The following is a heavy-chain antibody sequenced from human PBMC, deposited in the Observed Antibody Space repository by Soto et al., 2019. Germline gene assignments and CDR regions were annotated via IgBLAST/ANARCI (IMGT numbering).Heavy chain of an antibody. V-gene: IGHV3-30*18. D-gene: IGHD2-21*01. CDR3: EKNLVILLAGQAFNWFDP. CDR2: ISYDGSNI. J-gene: IGHJ5*02. CDR1: GFTFSSYG. Sequence: PGGSLRLSCAASGFTFSSYGMHWVRQAQGKGLEWVAVISYDGSNIYYADSVKGRFTISRDNSKNTLYLQMNSLRTEDTAVYYCEKNLVILLAGQAFNWFDPWGQGTAVTVSS.